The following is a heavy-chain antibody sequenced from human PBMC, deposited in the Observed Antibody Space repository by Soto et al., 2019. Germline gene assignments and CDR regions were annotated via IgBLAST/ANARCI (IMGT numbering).Heavy chain of an antibody. CDR3: ARGRYGTAMVY. V-gene: IGHV4-34*01. D-gene: IGHD5-18*01. CDR1: GGSFSGYY. J-gene: IGHJ4*02. Sequence: SETLSLTCAVYGGSFSGYYWSWIRQPPGKGLEWIGEINHSGSTNYNPSLKSRVTISVDTSKNQFSLKLSSVTAADTAVYYCARGRYGTAMVYWGQGTLVTVSS. CDR2: INHSGST.